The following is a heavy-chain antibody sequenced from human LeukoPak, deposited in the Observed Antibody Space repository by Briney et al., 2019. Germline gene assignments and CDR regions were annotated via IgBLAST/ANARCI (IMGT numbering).Heavy chain of an antibody. D-gene: IGHD1-26*01. V-gene: IGHV6-1*01. Sequence: SQTLSLTCAISGDSVSSNSAAWHWIRQSPSRGLEWLGRTYYRSKWYNDYAVSVKSRITINPDTSKNQFSLQLNSVTPEDTAVYYCAGGAKWLSHAFDIWGQGTMVTVSS. J-gene: IGHJ3*02. CDR2: TYYRSKWYN. CDR3: AGGAKWLSHAFDI. CDR1: GDSVSSNSAA.